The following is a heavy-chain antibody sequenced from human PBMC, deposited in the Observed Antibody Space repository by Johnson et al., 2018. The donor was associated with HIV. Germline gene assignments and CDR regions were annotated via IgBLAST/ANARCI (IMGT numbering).Heavy chain of an antibody. V-gene: IGHV3-11*04. J-gene: IGHJ3*02. D-gene: IGHD4-17*01. CDR3: ARSMTTVTVAFDI. CDR1: GFTFSDYY. CDR2: ISSSGSTI. Sequence: QMLLVESGGGLVKPGGSLRLSCAASGFTFSDYYMSWIRQAPGKGLEWVSYISSSGSTIYYADSVKGRFTISRDNSKNTLYLQMNSLRAEDTAVYYCARSMTTVTVAFDIWGQGTMVTVSS.